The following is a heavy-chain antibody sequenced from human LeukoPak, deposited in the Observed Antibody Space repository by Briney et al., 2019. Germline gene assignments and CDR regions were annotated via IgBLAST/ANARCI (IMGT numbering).Heavy chain of an antibody. D-gene: IGHD3-3*01. CDR3: ATHPRTYDFWSEYTYYFDY. V-gene: IGHV1-69*04. J-gene: IGHJ4*02. Sequence: GSSVKVSCKASGGTFSSYAISWVRQAPGQGLEWMGRIIPILGIANYAQKFQGRVTITADKSTSTAYMELNSLRSEDTALYYCATHPRTYDFWSEYTYYFDYWGQGTLVTVSS. CDR1: GGTFSSYA. CDR2: IIPILGIA.